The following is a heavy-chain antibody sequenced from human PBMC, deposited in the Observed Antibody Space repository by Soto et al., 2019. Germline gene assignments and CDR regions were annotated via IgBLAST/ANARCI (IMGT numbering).Heavy chain of an antibody. D-gene: IGHD2-15*01. J-gene: IGHJ6*02. V-gene: IGHV4-31*03. CDR3: ARAARGDYYYGMDV. CDR1: GGSISSGGYY. CDR2: IYYSGST. Sequence: QVQLQESGPGLVKPSQTLSLTCTVSGGSISSGGYYWSWIRQHPGKGLEWIGYIYYSGSTYYNPSLKSRVTISVDTSKNQFSLKLSSVTAADTAVYYCARAARGDYYYGMDVWGQGTTVTVSS.